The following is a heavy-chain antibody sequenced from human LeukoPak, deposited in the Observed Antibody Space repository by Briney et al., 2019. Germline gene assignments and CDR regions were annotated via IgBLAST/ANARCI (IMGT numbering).Heavy chain of an antibody. CDR1: GGTFSSYA. CDR3: ARWYSGSYYGYFQH. Sequence: ASVKVSCKASGGTFSSYAISWVRQAPGQGLEWMGGIIPIFGTANYAQKFQGRVTITADESTGTAYMELSSLRSEDTAVYYCARWYSGSYYGYFQHWGQGTLVTVSS. V-gene: IGHV1-69*13. D-gene: IGHD1-26*01. J-gene: IGHJ1*01. CDR2: IIPIFGTA.